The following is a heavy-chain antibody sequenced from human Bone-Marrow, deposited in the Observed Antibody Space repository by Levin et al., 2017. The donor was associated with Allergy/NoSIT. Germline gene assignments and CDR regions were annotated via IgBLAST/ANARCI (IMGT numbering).Heavy chain of an antibody. Sequence: PGESLKISCAASGFNFHAYDMHWVRQTPGKGLEWVAAISYDATNTYYEDSVRGRFTVSRDNSKDTLDLQMHSLRVEDTAVYYCAKEGSLFGVVIGGLYLDSWGQGTLIPVSS. V-gene: IGHV3-30*18. CDR3: AKEGSLFGVVIGGLYLDS. CDR1: GFNFHAYD. J-gene: IGHJ4*02. CDR2: ISYDATNT. D-gene: IGHD3-3*01.